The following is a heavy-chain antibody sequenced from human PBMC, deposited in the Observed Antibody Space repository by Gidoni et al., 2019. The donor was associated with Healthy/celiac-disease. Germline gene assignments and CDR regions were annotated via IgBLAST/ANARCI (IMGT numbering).Heavy chain of an antibody. D-gene: IGHD5-12*01. CDR2: ISGSGVST. CDR3: AKEGRGYSGYPDP. J-gene: IGHJ5*02. Sequence: EVQLLESGGGVVQPGGSLRLSCAASGITVSSYAMSWVRQAPGKGLEWVSAISGSGVSTYYADSVKGRFTISSDNSKNTLYLQMNSLRAEDTAVYYCAKEGRGYSGYPDPWGQGTLVTVSS. CDR1: GITVSSYA. V-gene: IGHV3-23*01.